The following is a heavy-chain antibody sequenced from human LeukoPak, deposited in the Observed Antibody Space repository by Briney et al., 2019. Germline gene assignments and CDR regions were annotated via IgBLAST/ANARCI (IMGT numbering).Heavy chain of an antibody. Sequence: GGSLRLSCVASGFTFRTSAMHWVRQAPGKGLEWVAAISHDGSKENYAGSVKGRFTISRDNSKSMVYLQMNGLRNEDTAVFYCFSSGWSGDYYWGQGSLVIVSS. CDR3: FSSGWSGDYY. CDR1: GFTFRTSA. V-gene: IGHV3-30*04. D-gene: IGHD6-19*01. J-gene: IGHJ4*02. CDR2: ISHDGSKE.